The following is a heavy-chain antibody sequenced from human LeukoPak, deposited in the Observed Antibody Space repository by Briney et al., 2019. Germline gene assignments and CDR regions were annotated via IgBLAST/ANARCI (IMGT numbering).Heavy chain of an antibody. CDR1: GDSVSSNSAA. D-gene: IGHD1-26*01. CDR3: ARSDVSGSYWGYFDL. J-gene: IGHJ2*01. CDR2: TYYRSKWYN. Sequence: SQTLSLTCAISGDSVSSNSAAWNWIRQSPSRGLEWLGRTYYRSKWYNDYAVSVKSRITINPDTSKNQFSLKLSSVTAADTAVYYCARSDVSGSYWGYFDLWGRGTLVTVSS. V-gene: IGHV6-1*01.